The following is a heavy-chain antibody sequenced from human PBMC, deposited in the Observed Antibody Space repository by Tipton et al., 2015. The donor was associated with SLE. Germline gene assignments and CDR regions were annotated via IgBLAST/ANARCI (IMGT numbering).Heavy chain of an antibody. V-gene: IGHV4-39*01. CDR2: IYYSGST. Sequence: TLSLTCTVSGGSISSSSYYWGWIRQPPGKGLEWIGSIYYSGSTYYNPSLKSRVTISVDTSKNQFSLKLSSVTAADTAVYYCARQGSSGYCPNCRDAFDIWGQGTMVTVSS. CDR3: ARQGSSGYCPNCRDAFDI. J-gene: IGHJ3*02. D-gene: IGHD3-22*01. CDR1: GGSISSSSYY.